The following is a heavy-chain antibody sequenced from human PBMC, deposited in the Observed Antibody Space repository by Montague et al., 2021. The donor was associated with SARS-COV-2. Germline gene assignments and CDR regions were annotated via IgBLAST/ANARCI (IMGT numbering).Heavy chain of an antibody. CDR1: GGSISSSSYY. J-gene: IGHJ4*02. Sequence: SETLSLTCTVSGGSISSSSYYWGWIRQPPGKGLEWIGSIYCSGSTYYNPSLKSRVTISVDTSKNQFSLKLSSVTAADTAVYYCASKASRGITIFGVVTASYYFDYWGQGTLVTVSS. D-gene: IGHD3-3*01. CDR3: ASKASRGITIFGVVTASYYFDY. CDR2: IYCSGST. V-gene: IGHV4-39*01.